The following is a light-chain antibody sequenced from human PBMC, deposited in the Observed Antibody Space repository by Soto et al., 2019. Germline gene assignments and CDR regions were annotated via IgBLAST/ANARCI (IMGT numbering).Light chain of an antibody. CDR2: WAS. CDR3: QQHYSTPQT. CDR1: QSVLYSSNNKNY. V-gene: IGKV4-1*01. Sequence: DIVMTQSPDSLAVSLGERATINCKSSQSVLYSSNNKNYLAWYQQKPGQPPKLLIYWASTRESGVPDRFSGSGSGTDFTLTISNLQAEDVAVYYCQQHYSTPQTFGQGTKLEIK. J-gene: IGKJ2*01.